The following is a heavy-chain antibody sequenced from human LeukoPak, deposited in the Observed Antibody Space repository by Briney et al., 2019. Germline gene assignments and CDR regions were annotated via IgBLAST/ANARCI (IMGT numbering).Heavy chain of an antibody. V-gene: IGHV1-2*06. J-gene: IGHJ4*02. Sequence: GASVKVSCKASGYTFTGYYMHWVRQAPGQGLEWMGRINPNSGGTNYAQKFQGRVTMTRDTSISTAYMELSRLRSDDTAVYYCARGFSRLRAYGDYVGYWGQGTLVTVSS. CDR2: INPNSGGT. CDR1: GYTFTGYY. D-gene: IGHD4-17*01. CDR3: ARGFSRLRAYGDYVGY.